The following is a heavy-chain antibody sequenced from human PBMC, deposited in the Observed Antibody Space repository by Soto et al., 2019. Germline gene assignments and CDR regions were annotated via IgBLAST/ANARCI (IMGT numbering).Heavy chain of an antibody. V-gene: IGHV3-11*01. CDR3: AKDHALAQGEYFDY. J-gene: IGHJ4*02. CDR1: GFTFSDYY. Sequence: GGSLRLSCAASGFTFSDYYMSWIRQAPGKGLECVSYINKSGSTIYYADSVEGRFTISRDNAKNSLFLQMSSLRAEDTAVYYCAKDHALAQGEYFDYWGQGTLVTVSS. CDR2: INKSGSTI. D-gene: IGHD2-21*01.